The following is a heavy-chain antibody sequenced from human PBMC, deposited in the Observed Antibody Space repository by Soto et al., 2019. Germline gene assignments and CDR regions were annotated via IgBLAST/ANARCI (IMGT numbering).Heavy chain of an antibody. CDR2: ISGDGGFT. CDR1: GFTFSTYA. J-gene: IGHJ4*02. Sequence: EVQLLESGGGLVQPGGSLRLSCGASGFTFSTYAMHWVRQAPGRGLDWVSAISGDGGFTYSADSVKGRFTISRDNSKNTLSLQLNSLRAEDTAVYYCAKGTDSSGWDHSDYWGQGTLVTVSS. CDR3: AKGTDSSGWDHSDY. D-gene: IGHD6-19*01. V-gene: IGHV3-23*01.